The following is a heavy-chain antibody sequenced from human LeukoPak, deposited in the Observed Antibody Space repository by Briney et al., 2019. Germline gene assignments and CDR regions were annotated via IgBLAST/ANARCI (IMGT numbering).Heavy chain of an antibody. CDR3: AKDSAHSGYDEY. Sequence: GSLKVSSEPSVYTSTSYGISCVRQAPGQGLEWLGWISAYNGNTNYAQKLRGRVTMTTDTSTSTAYMALRSLRSDDTAVYYCAKDSAHSGYDEYWGQGTLVTVSS. V-gene: IGHV1-18*01. D-gene: IGHD5-12*01. J-gene: IGHJ4*02. CDR1: VYTSTSYG. CDR2: ISAYNGNT.